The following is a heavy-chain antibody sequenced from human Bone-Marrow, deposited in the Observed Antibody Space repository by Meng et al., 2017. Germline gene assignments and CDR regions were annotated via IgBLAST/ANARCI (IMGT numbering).Heavy chain of an antibody. Sequence: SETLSLTCTVSGGSISSGSYYWSWIRQPAGKGLEWIGRIYTSGSTNYNPSLKSRVTISVDTSKNQFSLKLSSVTAADTAVYYCARTLTLEWLLTPPHYFDYWGQGTRVTVSS. V-gene: IGHV4-61*02. CDR1: GGSISSGSYY. CDR3: ARTLTLEWLLTPPHYFDY. CDR2: IYTSGST. D-gene: IGHD3-3*01. J-gene: IGHJ4*02.